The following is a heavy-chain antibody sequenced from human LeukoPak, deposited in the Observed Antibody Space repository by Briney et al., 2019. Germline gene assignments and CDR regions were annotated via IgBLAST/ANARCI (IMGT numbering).Heavy chain of an antibody. CDR3: AKDRSLGPRTIVNLFDY. CDR2: ISGSGGST. J-gene: IGHJ4*02. CDR1: GFTFSSYA. V-gene: IGHV3-23*01. Sequence: GSLRLSCAASGFTFSSYAMSWVRQAPGKGLEWVSAISGSGGSTYYADSVKGRFTISRDNSKNTLYLQMNSLRAEDTAVYYCAKDRSLGPRTIVNLFDYWGQGTLVTVSS. D-gene: IGHD1-14*01.